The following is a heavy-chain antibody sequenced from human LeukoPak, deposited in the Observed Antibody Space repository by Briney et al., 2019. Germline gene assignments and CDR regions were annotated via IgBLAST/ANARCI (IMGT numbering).Heavy chain of an antibody. D-gene: IGHD4-17*01. CDR2: INHSGST. CDR3: ARHATTARYYFDY. J-gene: IGHJ4*02. CDR1: GGSFSGYY. V-gene: IGHV4-34*01. Sequence: SETLSLTCAVYGGSFSGYYWSWIRQPPGKGLEWIGEINHSGSTNYNPSLKSRVTISVDTSKNQFSLKLSSVTAADTAVYYCARHATTARYYFDYWGQGTLVTVSS.